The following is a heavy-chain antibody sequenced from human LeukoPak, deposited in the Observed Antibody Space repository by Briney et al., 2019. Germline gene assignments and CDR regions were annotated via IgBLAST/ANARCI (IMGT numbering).Heavy chain of an antibody. CDR3: ARESERAEGGLPQVLVDY. CDR2: IIPIFGTA. D-gene: IGHD4/OR15-4a*01. V-gene: IGHV1-69*05. J-gene: IGHJ4*02. CDR1: GGTFSSYA. Sequence: ASVKVSCKASGGTFSSYAISWVRQAPGQGLEWMGRIIPIFGTANYAQKFQGRVTITTDESTSTAYMELSSLRSEDTAVYYCARESERAEGGLPQVLVDYWGQGTLVTVSS.